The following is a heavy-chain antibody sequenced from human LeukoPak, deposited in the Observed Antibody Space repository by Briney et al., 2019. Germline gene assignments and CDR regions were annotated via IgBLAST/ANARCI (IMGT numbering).Heavy chain of an antibody. Sequence: ASVKVSCKASGYTFSSHDINWVRQATGQGLEWMGWMSPNSGDTGYAQKFQGRVTMTSDSSISTAYMELSSLRSEDTAIYYCVRTPPNWGFDYWGQGTLVTVSS. CDR3: VRTPPNWGFDY. J-gene: IGHJ4*02. CDR1: GYTFSSHD. V-gene: IGHV1-8*01. CDR2: MSPNSGDT. D-gene: IGHD7-27*01.